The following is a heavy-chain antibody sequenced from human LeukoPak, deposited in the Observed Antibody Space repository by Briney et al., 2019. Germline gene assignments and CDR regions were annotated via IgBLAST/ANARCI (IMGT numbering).Heavy chain of an antibody. J-gene: IGHJ4*02. CDR1: SGSFSAYY. D-gene: IGHD6-6*01. Sequence: PSETLSLTCTVSSGSFSAYYWNWIRQPPGKGLEWIGSVYYSGSTNYNPSLMSRVTISVDTSKNRFSLNLSSVTAADTAVYYCARGGSRSYTSSTLDHWGQGTLVTVSS. V-gene: IGHV4-59*01. CDR2: VYYSGST. CDR3: ARGGSRSYTSSTLDH.